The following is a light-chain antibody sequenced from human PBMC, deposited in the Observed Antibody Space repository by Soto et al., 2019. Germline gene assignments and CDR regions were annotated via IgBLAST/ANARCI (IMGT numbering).Light chain of an antibody. CDR2: DVT. V-gene: IGLV2-14*03. Sequence: QSALTQPASVSGSPGQSITISCTGTSSDVGSYNYVSWYQQHPGKAPKLMIYDVTNRPSGVSNRFSGSKSGNTASLTISGLQAEDEADYYCSSYTSSNIYVVLGGGTQLTVL. CDR1: SSDVGSYNY. CDR3: SSYTSSNIYVV. J-gene: IGLJ2*01.